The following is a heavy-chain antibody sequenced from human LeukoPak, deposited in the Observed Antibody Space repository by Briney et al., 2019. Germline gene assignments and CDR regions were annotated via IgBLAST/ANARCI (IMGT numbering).Heavy chain of an antibody. CDR2: SYYGGTT. V-gene: IGHV4-39*01. J-gene: IGHJ4*02. CDR1: GGSLTSSRFF. D-gene: IGHD4-17*01. CDR3: ARLSGDYLSDFDH. Sequence: PSETLSLTCTVSGGSLTSSRFFWGWIRHPPGKRPEWIGSSYYGGTTYYNPSLESRVTISIDTSKRQFFLKLNSVTAADTAVYHCARLSGDYLSDFDHWGQGTLVAVSS.